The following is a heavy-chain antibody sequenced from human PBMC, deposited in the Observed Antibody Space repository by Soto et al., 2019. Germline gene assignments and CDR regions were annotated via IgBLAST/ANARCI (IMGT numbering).Heavy chain of an antibody. J-gene: IGHJ4*02. CDR3: TPELFFMSHSSDSAYDY. D-gene: IGHD6-6*01. CDR1: GYIFTSFG. V-gene: IGHV1-18*04. CDR2: ISPDTGKT. Sequence: ASVKVSCKASGYIFTSFGVSWVRQAAGQGPEWMGWISPDTGKTAYSYKFQDRVSMTADASTTTFYFDLGSLRSDDTLVYYGTPELFFMSHSSDSAYDYWGQGTLVTVSS.